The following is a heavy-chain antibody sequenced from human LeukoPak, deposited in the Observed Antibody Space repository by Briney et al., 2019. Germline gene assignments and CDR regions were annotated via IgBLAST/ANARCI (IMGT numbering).Heavy chain of an antibody. Sequence: SETLSLTCSVSNGSVSGLYWSWIRQPPGKGLEFIGYIYDTGITNYNPSLKSRVTISVDTSKKQFSLKLTSVTAADTAVYYCARGPYHLTTHHFDYWGQGPLVTVSS. CDR2: IYDTGIT. V-gene: IGHV4-59*02. J-gene: IGHJ4*02. CDR1: NGSVSGLY. D-gene: IGHD2-2*01. CDR3: ARGPYHLTTHHFDY.